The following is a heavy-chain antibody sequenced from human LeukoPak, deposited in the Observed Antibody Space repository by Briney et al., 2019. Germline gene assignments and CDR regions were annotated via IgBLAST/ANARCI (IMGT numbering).Heavy chain of an antibody. J-gene: IGHJ4*01. CDR1: EFTFSTYS. CDR3: AKGLGGDHRFCY. D-gene: IGHD3-3*01. CDR2: ISSGSGYI. Sequence: GGSLRLSCAASEFTFSTYSMNWVRQAPGKGLEWVSSISSGSGYIFYADSVKGRFTISRDNAKNSLYLQMNSLRAEDTAVYYFAKGLGGDHRFCYWGQGNLGNVSS. V-gene: IGHV3-21*01.